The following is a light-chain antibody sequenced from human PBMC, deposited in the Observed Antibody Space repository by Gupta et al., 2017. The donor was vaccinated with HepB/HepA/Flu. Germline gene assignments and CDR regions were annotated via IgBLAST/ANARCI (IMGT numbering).Light chain of an antibody. J-gene: IGKJ1*01. CDR1: QSISTW. Sequence: DIQMTQSPSTLSASVGDRVTLTCRASQSISTWLAWYQQKSGKAPKLLIYKASNLQSGVPSRFSGSGYGTEFTLTISSRQPDDFATYYCQQYNSSSPLTFGQGTKVEIK. CDR2: KAS. V-gene: IGKV1-5*03. CDR3: QQYNSSSPLT.